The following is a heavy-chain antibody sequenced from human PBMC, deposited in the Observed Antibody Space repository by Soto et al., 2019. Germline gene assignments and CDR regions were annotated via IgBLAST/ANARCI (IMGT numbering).Heavy chain of an antibody. J-gene: IGHJ4*02. CDR1: GFIFTTYA. CDR2: ISRSGDET. CDR3: AKDLFYSSQSDRGFDY. D-gene: IGHD3-22*01. Sequence: EVQLLESGGGMVQPGGSLRLSCAASGFIFTTYAMSWVRQAPGKWLEWVSAISRSGDETNYADSVKGRFTISRDNSKNTLYLQMNSLRAEDSAVYYCAKDLFYSSQSDRGFDYWGQGTPVTASS. V-gene: IGHV3-23*01.